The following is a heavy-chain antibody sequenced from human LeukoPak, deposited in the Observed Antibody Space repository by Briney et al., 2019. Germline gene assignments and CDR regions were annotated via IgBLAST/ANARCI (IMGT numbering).Heavy chain of an antibody. J-gene: IGHJ6*03. CDR2: IRYDGSNK. CDR3: AKVYTIFATLEGYYYMDV. V-gene: IGHV3-30*02. D-gene: IGHD3-3*01. CDR1: GFTFSSYG. Sequence: GGSLRLSSAASGFTFSSYGMHWVRPAPGEGLGWGASIRYDGSNKYYADSVKGRFTISRDNSNNTLYLQMNSMRAEDTAVYYCAKVYTIFATLEGYYYMDVWGKGTTVTVSS.